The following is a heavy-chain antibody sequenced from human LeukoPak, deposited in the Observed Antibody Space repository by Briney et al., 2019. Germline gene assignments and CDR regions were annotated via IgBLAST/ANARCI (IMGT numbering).Heavy chain of an antibody. V-gene: IGHV1-18*01. Sequence: ASVKVSCKASGYTFTSYGISWVRQAPGQGLEWMGWISAYNGNTNYAQKLQGRVTMTTDTSTSTAYMELRSLRSDDTAVYYCARDLVPYSSSSLGGSFDYWGQGTLVTVSS. CDR1: GYTFTSYG. CDR3: ARDLVPYSSSSLGGSFDY. D-gene: IGHD6-6*01. J-gene: IGHJ4*02. CDR2: ISAYNGNT.